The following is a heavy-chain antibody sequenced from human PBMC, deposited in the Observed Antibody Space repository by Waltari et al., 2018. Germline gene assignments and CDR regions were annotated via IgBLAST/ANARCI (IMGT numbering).Heavy chain of an antibody. D-gene: IGHD6-19*01. CDR1: GFTFSDHL. Sequence: EVQLVESGGGLVQPGGSLRLSCVASGFTFSDHLMDWVRLAPGKGVEWGGRSRNKVNSYTREYAASVKDRFIISRDESENSLLLQMGSLKPEDTAVYYCARALDRNGWYNDYWGQGTLVTVSS. CDR2: SRNKVNSYTR. J-gene: IGHJ4*02. CDR3: ARALDRNGWYNDY. V-gene: IGHV3-72*01.